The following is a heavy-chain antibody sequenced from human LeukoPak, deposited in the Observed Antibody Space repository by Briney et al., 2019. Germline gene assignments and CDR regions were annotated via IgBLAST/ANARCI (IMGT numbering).Heavy chain of an antibody. V-gene: IGHV5-51*01. CDR1: GYSFTSYW. Sequence: GESLKISCKGSGYSFTSYWIGWVRQMPGKGLEWMGIIYPGDSDTRYSPSFQGQVTISADKSISTAYLQWSSLKASDTAMYYCARQGPTIVGATRAWAFDIWGQGTMVTVSS. CDR2: IYPGDSDT. J-gene: IGHJ3*02. D-gene: IGHD1-26*01. CDR3: ARQGPTIVGATRAWAFDI.